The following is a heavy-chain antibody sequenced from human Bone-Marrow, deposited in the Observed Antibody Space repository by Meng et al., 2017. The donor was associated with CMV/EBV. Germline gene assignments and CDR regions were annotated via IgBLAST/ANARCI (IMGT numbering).Heavy chain of an antibody. V-gene: IGHV3-43*01. J-gene: IGHJ4*02. CDR3: TKGVTIFGVVIGYYFDY. Sequence: GESLKISCAASGFTFDDYTMHWVRQAPGKGLEWVSLISWDGGSTYYADSVKGRFTISRDNSKNTLYLQMNSLRAEDTAVYYCTKGVTIFGVVIGYYFDYWGQGTLVTVSS. CDR2: ISWDGGST. CDR1: GFTFDDYT. D-gene: IGHD3-3*01.